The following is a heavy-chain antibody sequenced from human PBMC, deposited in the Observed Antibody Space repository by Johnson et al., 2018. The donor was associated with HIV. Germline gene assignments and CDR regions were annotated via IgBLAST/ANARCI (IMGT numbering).Heavy chain of an antibody. J-gene: IGHJ3*02. D-gene: IGHD3-22*01. CDR1: GFTFSSYG. CDR3: AKVRYYDRDAFDI. V-gene: IGHV3-30*02. CDR2: IRYDGSNR. Sequence: MPLVESGGGVVQPGRSLRLSCAASGFTFSSYGMHWVRQAPGKGLEWVAFIRYDGSNRYYADSVKGRFTISRDNSKNTLYLQMNSLRAEDTAVHYCAKVRYYDRDAFDIWGPGTLVTVSP.